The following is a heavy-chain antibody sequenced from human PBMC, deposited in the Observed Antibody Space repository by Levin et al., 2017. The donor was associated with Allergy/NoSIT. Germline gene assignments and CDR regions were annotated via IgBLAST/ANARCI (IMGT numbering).Heavy chain of an antibody. CDR2: IKSKTDGGTT. V-gene: IGHV3-15*07. Sequence: GGSLRLSCTASGFTFNNAWMNWVRQAPGKGLEWVGRIKSKTDGGTTDYAAPVKDRFTISRDDSKNTLFLQMNSLNTEDTAVYYCTDSFGELTSGLDYWGQGTLVTVSS. D-gene: IGHD3-10*01. J-gene: IGHJ4*02. CDR1: GFTFNNAW. CDR3: TDSFGELTSGLDY.